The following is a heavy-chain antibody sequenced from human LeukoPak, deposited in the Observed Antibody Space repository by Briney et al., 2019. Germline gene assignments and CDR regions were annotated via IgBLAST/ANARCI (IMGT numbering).Heavy chain of an antibody. CDR1: GYTFTSNY. D-gene: IGHD2-15*01. J-gene: IGHJ4*02. CDR3: ARERYCSGGSCHTTPVY. V-gene: IGHV1-46*01. Sequence: ASVKVSCKAFGYTFTSNYMHWVRQAPGQGPEWMGVISPSGGSTTYAQKFQGRVTLTRDMSTSTDYLELSSLRSEDTAVYYCARERYCSGGSCHTTPVYWGQGTLVTVSS. CDR2: ISPSGGST.